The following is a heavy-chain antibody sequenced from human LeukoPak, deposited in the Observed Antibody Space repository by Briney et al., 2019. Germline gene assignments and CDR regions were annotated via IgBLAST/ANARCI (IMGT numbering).Heavy chain of an antibody. Sequence: PSETLSLTCTVSGGSISSYYWSWIRQPPGKGLEWIGYIYYSGSTNYNPSLKSRVTISVDTSKNQFSLKLSSVTAADTAVYYCARLYSSSWYEGYYYYGMDVWGQGTTVTVSS. CDR2: IYYSGST. J-gene: IGHJ6*02. CDR1: GGSISSYY. CDR3: ARLYSSSWYEGYYYYGMDV. V-gene: IGHV4-59*01. D-gene: IGHD6-13*01.